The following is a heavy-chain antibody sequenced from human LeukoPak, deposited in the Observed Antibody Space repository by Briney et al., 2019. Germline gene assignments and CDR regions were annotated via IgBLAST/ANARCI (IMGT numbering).Heavy chain of an antibody. J-gene: IGHJ3*02. CDR2: IIPIFGTA. Sequence: SVKASCKASGGTFSSYAISWVRQAPGQGLEWMGGIIPIFGTANYAQKFQGRVTITADESTSTAYMELSSLRSEDTAVYYCAREWEALAAFDIWGQGTMVTVSS. CDR1: GGTFSSYA. CDR3: AREWEALAAFDI. D-gene: IGHD1-26*01. V-gene: IGHV1-69*13.